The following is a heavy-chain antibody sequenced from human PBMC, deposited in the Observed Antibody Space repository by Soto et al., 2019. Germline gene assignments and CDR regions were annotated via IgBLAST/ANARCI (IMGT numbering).Heavy chain of an antibody. V-gene: IGHV3-7*03. CDR2: INPDGDVG. D-gene: IGHD3-16*01. J-gene: IGHJ4*02. Sequence: EVQLLGSGGGLVQPGGSLRLSCVGSGFTFSTYWINWVRQAPGMGLGWVATINPDGDVGMYVDSVKGRFTTSRDNAKNSLYLQMNSLRVDDTAVYFCSGWGGHDYNYWGQGIQVTVSS. CDR3: SGWGGHDYNY. CDR1: GFTFSTYW.